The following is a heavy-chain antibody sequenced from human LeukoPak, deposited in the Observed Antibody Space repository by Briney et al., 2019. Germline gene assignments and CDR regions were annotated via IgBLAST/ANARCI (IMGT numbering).Heavy chain of an antibody. CDR3: AKSPYCSGGSCYSGDFDY. D-gene: IGHD2-15*01. CDR2: TSGSGGSA. J-gene: IGHJ4*02. Sequence: PGGSLRLSCAASGFTFSNYAMNWVRQAPGKGLEWVSITSGSGGSAYYADSVKGRFTISRDNSKNTLYLQMNSLRAEDTAVYYCAKSPYCSGGSCYSGDFDYWGQGTLVTVSS. V-gene: IGHV3-23*01. CDR1: GFTFSNYA.